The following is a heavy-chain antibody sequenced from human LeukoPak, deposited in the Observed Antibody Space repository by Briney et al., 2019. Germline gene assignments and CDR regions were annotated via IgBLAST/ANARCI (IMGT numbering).Heavy chain of an antibody. J-gene: IGHJ3*02. D-gene: IGHD5-12*01. V-gene: IGHV4-39*01. CDR1: APSTSHSHYY. CDR2: LYHSGST. CDR3: ARHTRPGYSGYENAFDI. Sequence: SETLSPTSTVSAPSTSHSHYYCKRIRQPPGKGAEWIGNLYHSGSTHYNPSLRSRVTISAATSKNEFSLKLSSVTAADTAVYYCARHTRPGYSGYENAFDIWGQGNMVTVSS.